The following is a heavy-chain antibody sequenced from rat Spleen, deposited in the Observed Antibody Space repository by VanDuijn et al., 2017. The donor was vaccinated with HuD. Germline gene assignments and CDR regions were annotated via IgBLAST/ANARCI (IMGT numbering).Heavy chain of an antibody. CDR3: ARPTTGIPFNY. V-gene: IGHV5-17*01. Sequence: EVQLVESGGGLVQPGISLKLSCAASGFTFSDHAMAWVRQAPKKGLEWVAAIVDDGSNTFYRDSVKGRFTISRDNAKSTLYLQVDSPRSEDTAIYYCARPTTGIPFNYWGQGVMVTVSS. CDR1: GFTFSDHA. D-gene: IGHD1-9*01. CDR2: IVDDGSNT. J-gene: IGHJ2*01.